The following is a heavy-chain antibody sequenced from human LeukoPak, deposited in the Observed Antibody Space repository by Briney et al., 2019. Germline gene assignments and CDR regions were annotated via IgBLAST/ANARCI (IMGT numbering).Heavy chain of an antibody. V-gene: IGHV3-48*03. CDR3: AGERNCGGDCYQGSWFDP. CDR1: GFTFNSHE. J-gene: IGHJ5*02. D-gene: IGHD2-21*02. CDR2: ITSSGDIT. Sequence: PGGSLRLSCAASGFTFNSHEMHWVRQAPGKGLEWVSYITSSGDITYYADSVKGRFTVSRDNAKNSLFLQMNSLRAEDTAIYYCAGERNCGGDCYQGSWFDPWGQGTLVTVSS.